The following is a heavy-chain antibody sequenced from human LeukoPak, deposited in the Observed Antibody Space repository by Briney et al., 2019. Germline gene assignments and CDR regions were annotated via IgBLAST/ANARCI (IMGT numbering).Heavy chain of an antibody. J-gene: IGHJ5*01. V-gene: IGHV4-39*01. CDR3: ARHPTGFPNWFDS. CDR1: GGSITTALYN. CDR2: ISYSGST. Sequence: PSETLSLTCTVSGGSITTALYNWGWIRQPPGKGLEWIGTISYSGSTYYKASLKSRVTISADTSKNQFSLKLYSVTAADTAVYYCARHPTGFPNWFDSWGQGTLSPSPQ. D-gene: IGHD3-9*01.